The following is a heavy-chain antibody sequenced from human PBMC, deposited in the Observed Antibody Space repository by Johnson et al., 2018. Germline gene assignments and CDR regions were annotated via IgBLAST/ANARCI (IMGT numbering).Heavy chain of an antibody. J-gene: IGHJ4*02. D-gene: IGHD3-22*01. V-gene: IGHV4-34*01. Sequence: QVQLQQWGAGLLKPSETLSLTCAVYGGSFSGYYWSWIRQPPGKGLEWIGEINHSGSTNYNQSLKSRVTISVDTAKNQFSLKLSPVTAADTAVYYCARGLPVETYYYDSSGYYLDYWGQGTLVTVSS. CDR3: ARGLPVETYYYDSSGYYLDY. CDR1: GGSFSGYY. CDR2: INHSGST.